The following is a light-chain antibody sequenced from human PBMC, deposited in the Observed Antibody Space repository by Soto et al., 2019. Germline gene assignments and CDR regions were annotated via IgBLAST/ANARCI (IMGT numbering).Light chain of an antibody. CDR2: EDD. CDR3: HSYDNNYVT. Sequence: NFMLTQPHSVSESPGKTVTISCTRSSGSIANNYVQWFQQRPGSAPTTVIYEDDQRPSGVPERFSGSIDTSSNSASLTISGLETEDEADYYCHSYDNNYVTFGGGTKLTVL. J-gene: IGLJ2*01. V-gene: IGLV6-57*04. CDR1: SGSIANNY.